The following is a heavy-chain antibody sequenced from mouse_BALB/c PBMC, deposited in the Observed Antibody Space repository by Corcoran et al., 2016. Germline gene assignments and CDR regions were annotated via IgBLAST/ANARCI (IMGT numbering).Heavy chain of an antibody. V-gene: IGHV1-18*01. CDR2: INPNNGGT. CDR3: TRGDLYYGNYVDLAY. D-gene: IGHD2-1*01. CDR1: GYTFTEYT. J-gene: IGHJ3*01. Sequence: EVQLQLSGPELVKPGASVKISCKTSGYTFTEYTMHWVKQSHGKSLEWIGGINPNNGGTNFNQKFKDKATLTVDTASSTAYMEVRSLTSEDSAVYFCTRGDLYYGNYVDLAYWGQGTLVTVSA.